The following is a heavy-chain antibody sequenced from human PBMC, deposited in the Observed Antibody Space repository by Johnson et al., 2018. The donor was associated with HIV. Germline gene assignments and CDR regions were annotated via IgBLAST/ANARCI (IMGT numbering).Heavy chain of an antibody. V-gene: IGHV3-23*04. CDR2: ITVSGDNT. J-gene: IGHJ3*02. CDR1: GFTFSDCA. Sequence: VQLVESGGGLVQPRGSLRLSCAASGFTFSDCAMSWVRQGPGKGLEWVSAITVSGDNTYYADSVKGRFTISRDNSKNTLYLQMNSLRAEDTAVYYCARDRTYSGYGKIAFDIWGQGTMVTVSS. D-gene: IGHD5-12*01. CDR3: ARDRTYSGYGKIAFDI.